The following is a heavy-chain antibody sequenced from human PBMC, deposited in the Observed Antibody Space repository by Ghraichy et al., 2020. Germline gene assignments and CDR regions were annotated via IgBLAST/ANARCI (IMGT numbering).Heavy chain of an antibody. Sequence: ETLSLTCTVSGGSISSYYWSWIRQPAGKGLEWIGRIYTSGSTNYNPSLKSRVTMSVDTSKNQFSLKLSSVTAADTAVYYCARDGDFWSGSEYYYYYYGMDVWSQGTTVTVSS. D-gene: IGHD3-3*01. J-gene: IGHJ6*02. V-gene: IGHV4-4*07. CDR3: ARDGDFWSGSEYYYYYYGMDV. CDR1: GGSISSYY. CDR2: IYTSGST.